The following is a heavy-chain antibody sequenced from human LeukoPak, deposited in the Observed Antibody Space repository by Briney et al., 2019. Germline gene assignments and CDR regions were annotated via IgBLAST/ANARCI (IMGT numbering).Heavy chain of an antibody. Sequence: GGSLRLSCAASGFTFSGYWMHWVRQAPGKGLVWVSRINSDGSTISYADSVKGRFTISRDNAKNSLYLQMNSLRAEDTAVYYCARDGESIFDYWGQGTLVTVSS. CDR2: INSDGSTI. D-gene: IGHD3-10*01. V-gene: IGHV3-74*01. J-gene: IGHJ4*02. CDR1: GFTFSGYW. CDR3: ARDGESIFDY.